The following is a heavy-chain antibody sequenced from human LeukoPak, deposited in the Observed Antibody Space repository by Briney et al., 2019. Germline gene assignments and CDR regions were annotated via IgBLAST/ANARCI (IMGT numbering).Heavy chain of an antibody. CDR1: GGSISSYY. J-gene: IGHJ5*02. Sequence: SETLSLTCTVSGGSISSYYWSWIRQPPGKGLEWIGYIYYSGSTNYNPSLKSRVTISVDTSKNQFSLKLSSVTAADTAVYYCARDGHSSSWHNWFDPWGQGTLVTVSS. CDR2: IYYSGST. D-gene: IGHD6-13*01. V-gene: IGHV4-59*01. CDR3: ARDGHSSSWHNWFDP.